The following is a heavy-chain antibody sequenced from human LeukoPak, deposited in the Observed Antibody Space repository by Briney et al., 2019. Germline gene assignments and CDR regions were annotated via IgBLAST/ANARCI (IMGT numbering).Heavy chain of an antibody. CDR1: DSTVTISF. D-gene: IGHD3-9*01. J-gene: IGHJ4*02. CDR2: INPSGGMT. Sequence: GASETVSHTSSDSTVTISFMHWVPQAPGQGREGMGMINPSGGMTTYPQKFQGRVTMTRDPATSTVYMELSRLRSEDTAVYYCARGAVGYFDWLLYVPPLDYWGQGALVTVSS. V-gene: IGHV1-46*01. CDR3: ARGAVGYFDWLLYVPPLDY.